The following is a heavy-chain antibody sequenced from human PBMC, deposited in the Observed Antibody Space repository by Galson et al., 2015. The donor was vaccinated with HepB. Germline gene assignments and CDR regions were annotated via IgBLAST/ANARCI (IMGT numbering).Heavy chain of an antibody. V-gene: IGHV3-33*08. Sequence: SLRLSCAASGFTFSSYGMHWVRQAPGKGLEWVAVIWYDGSNKYYADSVKGRFTISRDNSKNTLYLQMNSLRAEDTAVYYCARASGSLGNYGMDVWGQGTTVTVSS. CDR3: ARASGSLGNYGMDV. CDR2: IWYDGSNK. J-gene: IGHJ6*02. CDR1: GFTFSSYG. D-gene: IGHD1-26*01.